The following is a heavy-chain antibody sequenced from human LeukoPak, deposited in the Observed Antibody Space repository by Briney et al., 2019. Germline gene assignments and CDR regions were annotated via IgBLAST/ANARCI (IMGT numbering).Heavy chain of an antibody. CDR2: IYYSGST. V-gene: IGHV4-59*08. CDR3: ARHSKLQLGQAFDY. J-gene: IGHJ4*02. Sequence: SETLSLTCTVSGGSISSYYWSWIRQPPGKGLEWIGYIYYSGSTNYNPSLKSRVTISVDTSKNQFSLKLSSVTAADTALYYCARHSKLQLGQAFDYWGQGSLVTVSS. D-gene: IGHD5-18*01. CDR1: GGSISSYY.